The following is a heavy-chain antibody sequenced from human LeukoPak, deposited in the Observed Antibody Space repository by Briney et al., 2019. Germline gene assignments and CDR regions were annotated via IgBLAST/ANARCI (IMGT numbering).Heavy chain of an antibody. CDR1: GYTFTGYY. CDR3: ARSVTMVRGDLDY. J-gene: IGHJ4*02. V-gene: IGHV7-4-1*02. CDR2: INTNTGNP. D-gene: IGHD3-10*01. Sequence: ASVKVSCKASGYTFTGYYMHWVRQAPGQGLEWMGWINTNTGNPTYAQGFTGRFVFSLDTSVSTAYPQISSLKAEDTAVYYCARSVTMVRGDLDYWGQGTLVTVSS.